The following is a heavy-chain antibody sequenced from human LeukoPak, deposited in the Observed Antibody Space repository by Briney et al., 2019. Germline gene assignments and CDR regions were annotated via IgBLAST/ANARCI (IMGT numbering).Heavy chain of an antibody. J-gene: IGHJ4*02. CDR3: AKSVGGYEYDRPPFDY. Sequence: GGSLRLSCAASGFTFSNYAMSWVRQAPGKGLEWVSAISGGGDNTYYADSVKGRFTISRDNSKNTLYLQMNSLRAEDTAVYYCAKSVGGYEYDRPPFDYWGQGTLVTVSS. CDR1: GFTFSNYA. CDR2: ISGGGDNT. D-gene: IGHD5-12*01. V-gene: IGHV3-23*01.